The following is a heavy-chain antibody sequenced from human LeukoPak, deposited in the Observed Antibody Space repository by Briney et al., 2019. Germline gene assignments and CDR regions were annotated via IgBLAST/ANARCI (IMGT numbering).Heavy chain of an antibody. CDR1: GGSISSYY. CDR3: ARGVKIEYNSSSRNWYFDL. V-gene: IGHV4-59*08. Sequence: PSETLSLTCTVSGGSISSYYWSWIWQPPGKGLEWIGYIYYSGSTNYNPSLKSRVTITVDTSKNQFSLKLSSVTAADTAVYYCARGVKIEYNSSSRNWYFDLWGRGTLVTVSS. D-gene: IGHD6-6*01. J-gene: IGHJ2*01. CDR2: IYYSGST.